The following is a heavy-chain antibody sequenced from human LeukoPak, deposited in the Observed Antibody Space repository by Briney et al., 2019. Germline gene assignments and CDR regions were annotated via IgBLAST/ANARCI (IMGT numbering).Heavy chain of an antibody. CDR2: IYSTGIT. CDR1: RGSMNNYY. V-gene: IGHV4-4*07. CDR3: ARTSATGATYFDY. J-gene: IGHJ4*02. D-gene: IGHD1-26*01. Sequence: SETLSLTCTVSRGSMNNYYWSWIRQPAGKGLEWIGRIYSTGITHYNPTLKSRVTLSVDTSKSQFSLNLSSVTVADAAVYYCARTSATGATYFDYWGQGTLVTVSS.